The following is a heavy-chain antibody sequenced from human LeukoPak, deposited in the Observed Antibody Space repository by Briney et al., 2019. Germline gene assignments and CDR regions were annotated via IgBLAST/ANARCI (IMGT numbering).Heavy chain of an antibody. CDR3: AKAPRGGGWSTYYYYGMDV. D-gene: IGHD6-19*01. J-gene: IGHJ6*02. Sequence: GGSLRLSCAASGFTFSSYAMSWVRQAPGKGLEWVSAISGSGGSTYYADSVKGRFTISRDNSKNTLYLQMNSLRAEDTAVYYCAKAPRGGGWSTYYYYGMDVWGQGTTVTVSS. CDR1: GFTFSSYA. V-gene: IGHV3-23*01. CDR2: ISGSGGST.